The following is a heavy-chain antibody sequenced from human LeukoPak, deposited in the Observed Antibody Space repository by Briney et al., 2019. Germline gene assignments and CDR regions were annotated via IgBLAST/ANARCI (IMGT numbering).Heavy chain of an antibody. Sequence: GGSLRLSCAASGFTVSSNYMSWVRQAAGKGLEWVSVIYSGGSTYYADSVKGRFTISRDNSKNTLYLQMNSLGAEDTAVYYCASRRKSFYGMDVWGQGTTVTVSS. CDR2: IYSGGST. V-gene: IGHV3-53*01. D-gene: IGHD1-26*01. CDR3: ASRRKSFYGMDV. CDR1: GFTVSSNY. J-gene: IGHJ6*02.